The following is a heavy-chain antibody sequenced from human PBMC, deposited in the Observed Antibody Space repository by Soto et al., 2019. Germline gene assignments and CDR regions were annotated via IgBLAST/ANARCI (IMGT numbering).Heavy chain of an antibody. CDR2: ITPGNSKT. CDR1: GYSLTNYA. CDR3: ARYYSGTYKDCFDP. J-gene: IGHJ5*02. V-gene: IGHV1-3*01. Sequence: QGQLGQSGAEVREPGASVKVSCKDSGYSLTNYAIHWLHQAPGQSPEWMGWITPGNSKTKYSENFQGRVTTTRDTSASTVYIELSSLRSDDTAIYYCARYYSGTYKDCFDPWGQGTLVTVS. D-gene: IGHD1-26*01.